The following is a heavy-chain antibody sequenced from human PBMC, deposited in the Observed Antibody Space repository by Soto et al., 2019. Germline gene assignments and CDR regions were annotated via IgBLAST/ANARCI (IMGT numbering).Heavy chain of an antibody. CDR1: GGSISSYY. V-gene: IGHV4-59*01. CDR3: ARDFGDSSSSDGYWFDP. CDR2: IYYSGST. Sequence: PSETLSLTCTVSGGSISSYYWSWIRQPPGKGLEWIGYIYYSGSTDYNPSLKSRVTISVDTSKNQFSLKLSSVTAADTAVYYCARDFGDSSSSDGYWFDPWGQGTLVTVSS. J-gene: IGHJ5*02. D-gene: IGHD6-6*01.